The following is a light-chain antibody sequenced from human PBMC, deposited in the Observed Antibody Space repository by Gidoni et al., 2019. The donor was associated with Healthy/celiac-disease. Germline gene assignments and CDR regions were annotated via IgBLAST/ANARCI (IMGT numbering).Light chain of an antibody. CDR3: QQYYSYPLT. J-gene: IGKJ4*01. CDR2: AAS. CDR1: QGISSY. Sequence: AMRITQSPSSLSASTGDRVTITCRASQGISSYLAWYQQKPGKAPHLLISAASPLQSGVPSMFTCSGSGTDFTLTIICLQSEYFAPSYCQQYYSYPLTFGGGTKVEIK. V-gene: IGKV1-8*01.